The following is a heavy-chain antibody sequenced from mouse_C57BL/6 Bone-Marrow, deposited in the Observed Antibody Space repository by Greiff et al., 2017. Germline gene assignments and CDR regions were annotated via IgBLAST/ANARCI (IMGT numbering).Heavy chain of an antibody. CDR3: TRWGYDGYYGFAY. J-gene: IGHJ3*01. CDR2: IDPETGGT. Sequence: QVQLQQSGAELVRPGASVTLSCKASGYTFTDYEMHWVKQTPVHGLEWIGAIDPETGGTAYNQKFKGKAILTADKSSSTAYMELRSLTSEDSAVYYCTRWGYDGYYGFAYWGQGTLVTVSA. V-gene: IGHV1-15*01. D-gene: IGHD2-3*01. CDR1: GYTFTDYE.